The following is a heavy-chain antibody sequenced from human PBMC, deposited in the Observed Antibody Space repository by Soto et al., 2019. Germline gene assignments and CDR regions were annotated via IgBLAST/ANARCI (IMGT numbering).Heavy chain of an antibody. CDR1: GFTFRSYV. Sequence: QVQLVESGGGVVQPGTSLRLSCVVSGFTFRSYVIHWVRQAPGKGLEWVALTSYDGSNNFYGDSVKGRFTISRHNSRNTVELQIDSLRFEDTALYYCSRWGTTGGLDVWGQGTLVSVTS. CDR2: TSYDGSNN. J-gene: IGHJ4*02. D-gene: IGHD3-16*01. CDR3: SRWGTTGGLDV. V-gene: IGHV3-33*05.